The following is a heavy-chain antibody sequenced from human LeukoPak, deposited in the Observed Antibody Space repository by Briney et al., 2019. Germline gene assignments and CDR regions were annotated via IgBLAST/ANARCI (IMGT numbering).Heavy chain of an antibody. J-gene: IGHJ4*02. CDR2: ISSGGRTI. Sequence: GGSLRLSCTTSGFAFGDYAMSWVRQAPGKGLEWVSYISSGGRTIYYADSVKGRFTISRDNAKNSLFLQMNSLRAEDTAFYYCTGSYYTVPFDYWGQGTLVTVSS. V-gene: IGHV3-48*03. D-gene: IGHD1-26*01. CDR3: TGSYYTVPFDY. CDR1: GFAFGDYA.